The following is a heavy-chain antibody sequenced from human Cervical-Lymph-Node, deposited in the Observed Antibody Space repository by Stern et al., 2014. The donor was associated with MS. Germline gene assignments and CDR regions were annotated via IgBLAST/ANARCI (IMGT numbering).Heavy chain of an antibody. J-gene: IGHJ5*02. CDR1: GGSISSSGYY. CDR3: ATTRWDLFTWNWFDP. V-gene: IGHV4-61*02. D-gene: IGHD1-26*01. CDR2: IHDSGST. Sequence: VQLEESGPGLVKPSQTLSLTCTVSGGSISSSGYYWSWIRQPADKGLEWIGRIHDSGSTYYNPSLQSRVHISMVTAKNQFSLKLTSVTAADTAVYYCATTRWDLFTWNWFDPWGQGTLVTVSS.